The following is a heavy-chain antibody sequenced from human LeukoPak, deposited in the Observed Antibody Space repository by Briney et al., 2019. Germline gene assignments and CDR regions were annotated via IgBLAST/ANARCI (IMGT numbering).Heavy chain of an antibody. CDR2: IIPILGIA. CDR1: GGTFSSYT. CDR3: ATPRSPDWYFDL. V-gene: IGHV1-69*02. Sequence: SVKVSCKASGGTFSSYTISWVRQAPGQGPEWMGRIIPILGIANYAQKFQGRVTITTDESTSTAYMELSSLRSEDTAVYYCATPRSPDWYFDLWGRGTLVTVSS. J-gene: IGHJ2*01.